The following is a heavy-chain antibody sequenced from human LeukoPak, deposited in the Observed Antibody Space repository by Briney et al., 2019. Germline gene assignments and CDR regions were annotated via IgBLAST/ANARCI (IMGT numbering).Heavy chain of an antibody. J-gene: IGHJ4*02. V-gene: IGHV1-2*02. D-gene: IGHD4-11*01. CDR1: GYTFTGYY. Sequence: GASVKASCKASGYTFTGYYMHWVRQAPGQGLEWMGWINPNSGGTNYAQKFQGRVTMTRDTSISTAYMGLSRLRSDDTAVYYCARESDSSLTFIDYWGQGTLVTVSS. CDR3: ARESDSSLTFIDY. CDR2: INPNSGGT.